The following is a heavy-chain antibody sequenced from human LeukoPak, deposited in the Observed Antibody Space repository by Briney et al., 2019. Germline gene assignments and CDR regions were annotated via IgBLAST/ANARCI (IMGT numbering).Heavy chain of an antibody. V-gene: IGHV3-7*01. J-gene: IGHJ4*02. CDR3: AREYSSSPGYFDY. D-gene: IGHD6-6*01. CDR2: IKQDGSEK. Sequence: PGGSLRLSCAASGFTFSSYWMSWVRQAPGKGLEWVANIKQDGSEKYYVDSVKGRFTISRDNAKNSLYLQMNSLRAEDTAVYYCAREYSSSPGYFDYWGQGTLVTVSS. CDR1: GFTFSSYW.